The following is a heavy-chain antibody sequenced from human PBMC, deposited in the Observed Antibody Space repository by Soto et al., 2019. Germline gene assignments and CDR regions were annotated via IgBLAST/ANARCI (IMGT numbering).Heavy chain of an antibody. V-gene: IGHV3-48*03. J-gene: IGHJ5*02. CDR2: ISTGGGAI. CDR3: ARDIGGGNWFDP. CDR1: GFSFSSYE. D-gene: IGHD1-26*01. Sequence: EVQLVESGGGLVQPGGSLRLSCEASGFSFSSYEMNWVRQAPGKGLERVSYISTGGGAIHYADSVKGRFTVSRDNAKSSLFLQMNSLRAEDTALYYCARDIGGGNWFDPWGQGTLVTVSS.